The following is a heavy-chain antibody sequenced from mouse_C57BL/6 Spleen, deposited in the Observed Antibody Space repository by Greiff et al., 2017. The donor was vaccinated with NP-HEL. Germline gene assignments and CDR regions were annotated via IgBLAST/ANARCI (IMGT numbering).Heavy chain of an antibody. CDR1: GYTFTSYW. J-gene: IGHJ4*01. V-gene: IGHV1-69*01. CDR2: IDPSDSYT. Sequence: QVQLQQSGAELVMPGASVKLSCKASGYTFTSYWMHWVKQRPGQGLEWIGEIDPSDSYTNYNQKFKGKSTLTVDKSSSTAYMQLSSLTSEDSAVYYCARYYGSSYAMDYWGQGTSVTVSS. D-gene: IGHD1-1*01. CDR3: ARYYGSSYAMDY.